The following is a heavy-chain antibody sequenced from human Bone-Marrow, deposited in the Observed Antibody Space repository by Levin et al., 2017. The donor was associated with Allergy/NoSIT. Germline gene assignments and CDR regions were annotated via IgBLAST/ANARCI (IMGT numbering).Heavy chain of an antibody. CDR3: ARGYKYSWYYFDW. D-gene: IGHD1-26*01. Sequence: PSETLSLTCTVSGGSISSDSHFWSWVRQSPGKGLEWIAYIYYNGKTEYNPSLESRVTISSDTSKNEVSLELRSATAADTAMYYCARGYKYSWYYFDWWGQGGLVTVSS. CDR1: GGSISSDSHF. CDR2: IYYNGKT. V-gene: IGHV4-61*01. J-gene: IGHJ4*02.